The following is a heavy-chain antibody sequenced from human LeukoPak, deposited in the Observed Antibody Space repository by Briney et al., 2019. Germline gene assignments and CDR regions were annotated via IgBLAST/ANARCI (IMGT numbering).Heavy chain of an antibody. CDR3: ARDLGDIVLEPPSIHFDL. D-gene: IGHD2-2*01. CDR2: ISSRSSYI. V-gene: IGHV3-21*01. J-gene: IGHJ2*01. Sequence: GGSLRLSCAASGFTFSSYAMSWVRQAPGKGLEWVSSISSRSSYIYYEDSLKGRFTISRDNAKNSLYLQMTGLRVEDTAMYFCARDLGDIVLEPPSIHFDLWGRGTLVTVSS. CDR1: GFTFSSYA.